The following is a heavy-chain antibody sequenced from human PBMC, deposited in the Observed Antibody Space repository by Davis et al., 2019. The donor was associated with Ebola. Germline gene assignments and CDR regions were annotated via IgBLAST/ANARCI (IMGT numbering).Heavy chain of an antibody. CDR1: GGTFSSYA. Sequence: SVKVSCKASGGTFSSYAISWVRQAPGQGLEWMGGIIPIFGTANYAQKFQGRVTITADESTSTAYMELSSLRSEDTAVYYCARERYGALWFDPWGQGTLVTVSS. CDR3: ARERYGALWFDP. J-gene: IGHJ5*02. CDR2: IIPIFGTA. V-gene: IGHV1-69*13. D-gene: IGHD4-17*01.